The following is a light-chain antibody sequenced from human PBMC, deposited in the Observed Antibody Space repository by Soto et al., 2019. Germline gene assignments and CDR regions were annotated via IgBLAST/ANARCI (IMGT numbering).Light chain of an antibody. CDR2: DAS. CDR1: QSVSSY. Sequence: EIVLTQSPATLSLSPGERATLSCRASQSVSSYLAWYQQKPGQAPMLLIYDASNRATGIPARFSGSGSGTDFTLTISSLEPEDFAVYYCQQRSHWPPYTFCQGTKLEIK. V-gene: IGKV3-11*01. CDR3: QQRSHWPPYT. J-gene: IGKJ2*01.